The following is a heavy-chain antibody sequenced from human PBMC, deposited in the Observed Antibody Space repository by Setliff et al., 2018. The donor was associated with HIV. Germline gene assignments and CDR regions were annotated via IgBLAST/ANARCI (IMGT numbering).Heavy chain of an antibody. V-gene: IGHV3-23*01. J-gene: IGHJ4*02. CDR1: GFTFSSHA. Sequence: GGSLRLSCEASGFTFSSHAMSWLRQAPGKGLEWVSAISNSGGNTYYADSVKGRFTISRDNSENTLYLQMNSLRPEDTAIYYCAKEVPYSNGFMYFDYWGQGTLVTVSS. CDR2: ISNSGGNT. CDR3: AKEVPYSNGFMYFDY. D-gene: IGHD3-22*01.